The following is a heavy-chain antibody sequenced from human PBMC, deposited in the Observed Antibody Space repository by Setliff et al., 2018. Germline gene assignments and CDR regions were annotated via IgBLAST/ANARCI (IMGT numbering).Heavy chain of an antibody. V-gene: IGHV3-33*01. CDR2: IWYDESNI. CDR3: ARNWVTAQHYYYGMDV. J-gene: IGHJ6*02. Sequence: GVLLGVSFAASVFTIRTYGMHWIRQAPGKGLEWVAPIWYDESNIYYGDSVKGRITISRDNSKNTLYLQMDSLRADDTAVYYCARNWVTAQHYYYGMDVWGQGTTVTVSS. D-gene: IGHD2-21*02. CDR1: VFTIRTYG.